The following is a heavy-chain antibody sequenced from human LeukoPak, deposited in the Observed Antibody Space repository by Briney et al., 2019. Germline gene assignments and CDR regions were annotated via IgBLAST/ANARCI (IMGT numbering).Heavy chain of an antibody. J-gene: IGHJ4*02. Sequence: GASVKVSCKASGYTFTSYYMHWVRQAPGQGLEWMGIINPSGGSTSYAQKFQGRVTMTRDTSTSTAYMELSSLRSEDTAVYYCARALRIAAAGTGMDYWGQGTLVTVSS. CDR3: ARALRIAAAGTGMDY. V-gene: IGHV1-46*01. D-gene: IGHD6-13*01. CDR2: INPSGGST. CDR1: GYTFTSYY.